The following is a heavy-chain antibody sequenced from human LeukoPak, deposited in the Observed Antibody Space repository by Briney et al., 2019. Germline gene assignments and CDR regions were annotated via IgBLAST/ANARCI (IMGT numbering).Heavy chain of an antibody. CDR2: ISGSGDTS. D-gene: IGHD2-21*02. CDR1: GFTFSTYA. V-gene: IGHV3-23*01. CDR3: AKDRVPYCGGACYNFDY. Sequence: GGSLRLSCAASGFTFSTYAMSWVRQAPGKGLEWGSDISGSGDTSNYADSVKGRFTISRDNSKHTLYLQMNSLRVEDTAIYYCAKDRVPYCGGACYNFDYWGQGTLVTVSS. J-gene: IGHJ4*02.